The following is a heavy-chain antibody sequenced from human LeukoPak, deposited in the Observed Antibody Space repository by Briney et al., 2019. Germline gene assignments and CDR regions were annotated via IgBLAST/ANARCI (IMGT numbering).Heavy chain of an antibody. CDR2: IYTSGST. Sequence: SETLSLTCAVSGGSISSGTYSWSWIRQPAGKGLEWIGRIYTSGSTNYNPSLKSRVTISVDTSKNQFSLKLSSVTAADTAVYYCARESYGSGSSPPIYFDYWGQGTLVTVSS. CDR3: ARESYGSGSSPPIYFDY. CDR1: GGSISSGTYS. V-gene: IGHV4-61*02. J-gene: IGHJ4*02. D-gene: IGHD3-10*01.